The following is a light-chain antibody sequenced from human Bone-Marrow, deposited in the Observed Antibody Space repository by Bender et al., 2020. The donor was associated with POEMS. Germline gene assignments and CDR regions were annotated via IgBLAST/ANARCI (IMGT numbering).Light chain of an antibody. V-gene: IGLV2-23*02. J-gene: IGLJ2*01. CDR3: CSYAGINTFVL. CDR2: AVT. CDR1: RSDVGSYDL. Sequence: QSALTQPASVSGSPGQSITISCTGTRSDVGSYDLVSWYQQHPGKVPKLMIYAVTERPSGVPDRFSGSKSGNTASLTISGLQADDEADYYCCSYAGINTFVLFGGGTKLTVL.